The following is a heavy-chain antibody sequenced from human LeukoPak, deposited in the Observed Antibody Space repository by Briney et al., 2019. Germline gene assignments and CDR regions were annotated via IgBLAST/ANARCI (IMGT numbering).Heavy chain of an antibody. CDR1: GFTFSTYS. Sequence: PGGSLRLSCAASGFTFSTYSMNWVRQAPGKGLEWVSSISSSSSYRYYADSVNGRFTISRDNAKNSLYLQMNSLRAEDTAVYYCARGSSSSGWCRWFDYWGQGTLVAVSS. J-gene: IGHJ4*02. D-gene: IGHD6-19*01. CDR2: ISSSSSYR. CDR3: ARGSSSSGWCRWFDY. V-gene: IGHV3-21*01.